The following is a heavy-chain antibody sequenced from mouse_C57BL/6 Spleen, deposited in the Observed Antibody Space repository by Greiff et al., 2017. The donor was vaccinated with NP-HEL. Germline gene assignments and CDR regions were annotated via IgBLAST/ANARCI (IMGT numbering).Heavy chain of an antibody. Sequence: QVQLQQSGAELVKPGASVKMSCKASGYTFTSYWITWVKQRPGQGLEWIGDIYPGSGSTNYNEKFKSKATLTVDTSSSTAYMQLSSLTSEDSAVYYCARYYSNYVWYFDVWGTGTTVTVSS. CDR3: ARYYSNYVWYFDV. D-gene: IGHD2-5*01. J-gene: IGHJ1*03. V-gene: IGHV1-55*01. CDR2: IYPGSGST. CDR1: GYTFTSYW.